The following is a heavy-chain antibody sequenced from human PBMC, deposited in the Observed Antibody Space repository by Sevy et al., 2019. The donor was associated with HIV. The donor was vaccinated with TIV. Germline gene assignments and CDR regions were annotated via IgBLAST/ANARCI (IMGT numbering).Heavy chain of an antibody. V-gene: IGHV1-18*01. D-gene: IGHD4-17*01. CDR3: AGTMTTVTTFDY. CDR1: GYTFTSYG. CDR2: ISAYNGNT. Sequence: ASVKVSCKASGYTFTSYGISWVRQAPGQGLEWMGWISAYNGNTNYAQKLQGRVTMTTDTSTSTAYMELRSLRSDDTAVYYCAGTMTTVTTFDYWGQGTLVTVSS. J-gene: IGHJ4*02.